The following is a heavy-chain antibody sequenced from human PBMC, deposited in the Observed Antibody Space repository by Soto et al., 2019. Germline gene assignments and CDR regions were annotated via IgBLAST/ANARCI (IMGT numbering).Heavy chain of an antibody. CDR3: AKEGSPPYFDF. CDR2: INGGRT. D-gene: IGHD3-10*01. V-gene: IGHV3-23*01. Sequence: EVQLLESGGGLVQPGGCLRLSCAASGFTLTSNGMSWIRKAPGKGLEWVSAINGGRTYYADSVRGRFTISSDDSKNTLFLQMNSLRAEDTAVYYCAKEGSPPYFDFWGQGSLVTVSS. J-gene: IGHJ4*02. CDR1: GFTLTSNG.